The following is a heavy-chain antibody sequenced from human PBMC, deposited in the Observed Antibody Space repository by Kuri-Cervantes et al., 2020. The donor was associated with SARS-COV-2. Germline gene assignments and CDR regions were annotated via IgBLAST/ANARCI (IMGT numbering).Heavy chain of an antibody. J-gene: IGHJ6*02. CDR1: GFTFSSYW. D-gene: IGHD3-10*01. V-gene: IGHV3-30*18. CDR3: AKDCLCASSTGHYYYGMDV. Sequence: GESLKISCAASGFTFSSYWMSWVRQAPGKGLEWVAVISYDGSNKYYADSVKGRFTISRDNSKNTLYLQMNSLRAEDTAVYYCAKDCLCASSTGHYYYGMDVWGQGTTVTVSS. CDR2: ISYDGSNK.